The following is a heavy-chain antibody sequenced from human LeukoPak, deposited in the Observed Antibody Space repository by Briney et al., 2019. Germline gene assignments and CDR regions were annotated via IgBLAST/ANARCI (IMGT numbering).Heavy chain of an antibody. J-gene: IGHJ4*02. CDR3: SKFADD. CDR1: GFTFSSYA. Sequence: GGSLRLSCAASGFTFSSYAMHWVRQAPGKGLEYVSAISSNGGSTYYANSVKGRFTISRDNSKNTLYLQMNSLRAEDTAIYYCSKFADDWGQGTLVTVSS. CDR2: ISSNGGST. V-gene: IGHV3-64*01.